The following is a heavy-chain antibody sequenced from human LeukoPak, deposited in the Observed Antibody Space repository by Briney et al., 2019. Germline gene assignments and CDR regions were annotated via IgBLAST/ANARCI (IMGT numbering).Heavy chain of an antibody. CDR1: GFTFSSYG. Sequence: GGSLRLSCAASGFTFSSYGMHWVRQAPGKGLEWVAVISYDGSNKYYADSVKGRFTISRDNSKSTQYLQMNSLRAEDTAVYYCAEDHRSDYDSRFFDYWGQGTLVTVSS. J-gene: IGHJ4*02. CDR2: ISYDGSNK. D-gene: IGHD3-22*01. V-gene: IGHV3-30*18. CDR3: AEDHRSDYDSRFFDY.